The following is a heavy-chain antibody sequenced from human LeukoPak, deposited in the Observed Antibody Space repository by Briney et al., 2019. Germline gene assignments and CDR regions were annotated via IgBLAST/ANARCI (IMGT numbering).Heavy chain of an antibody. D-gene: IGHD6-6*01. CDR1: GFTFSDYY. J-gene: IGHJ6*02. V-gene: IGHV3-11*05. CDR3: ARDSSSSYYYYYGMDV. Sequence: GGSLRLSCAASGFTFSDYYMSWIRQAPGKGLEWVSYISSSSTYTNYADSVKGRFTISRDNAKNSLFLQMNSLRAEDTAVYYCARDSSSSYYYYYGMDVWGQGTTVTVSS. CDR2: ISSSSTYT.